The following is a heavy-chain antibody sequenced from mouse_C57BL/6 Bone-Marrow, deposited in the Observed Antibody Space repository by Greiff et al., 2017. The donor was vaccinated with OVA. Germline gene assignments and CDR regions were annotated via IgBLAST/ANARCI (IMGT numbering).Heavy chain of an antibody. V-gene: IGHV1-55*01. CDR2: IYPGSGST. D-gene: IGHD1-1*01. J-gene: IGHJ1*03. CDR1: GYTFTSYW. CDR3: ARRYYGSSSWSFDG. Sequence: QVQLQQPGAELVKPGASVKMSCKASGYTFTSYWITWVKQRPGQGLERIGDIYPGSGSTNYNEKFKSKATLTVDTSSSTAYMQLSSLTSEDSAVYYCARRYYGSSSWSFDGWGTGTTVTVSS.